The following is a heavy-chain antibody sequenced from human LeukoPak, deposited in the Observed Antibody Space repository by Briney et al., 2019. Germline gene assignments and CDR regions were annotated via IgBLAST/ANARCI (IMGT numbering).Heavy chain of an antibody. CDR2: ISGSGGST. CDR3: AKDDPTSTVATLDAFDI. J-gene: IGHJ3*02. CDR1: GFTFSSYA. D-gene: IGHD4-23*01. Sequence: GGSLRLSCAASGFTFSSYAMSWVRQAPGKGLEWVSAISGSGGSTYYADSVKGRFTISRDNSKNTLYLQMNSLRAEDTAVYYCAKDDPTSTVATLDAFDIWGQGTMVTVSS. V-gene: IGHV3-23*01.